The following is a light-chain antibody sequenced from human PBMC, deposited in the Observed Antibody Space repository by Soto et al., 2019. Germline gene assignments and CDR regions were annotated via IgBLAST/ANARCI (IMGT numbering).Light chain of an antibody. CDR3: QHYGRSLYT. CDR2: GAS. CDR1: QSVSSSY. V-gene: IGKV3-20*01. Sequence: EIVLTQSPGTLSLSPGERATLSCRASQSVSSSYLAWYQQKPGQAPRLLIYGASSRATGIPDRFSGSGSGTDFTLTISRLEPEDFAFYYCQHYGRSLYTFGQGPKLQIK. J-gene: IGKJ2*01.